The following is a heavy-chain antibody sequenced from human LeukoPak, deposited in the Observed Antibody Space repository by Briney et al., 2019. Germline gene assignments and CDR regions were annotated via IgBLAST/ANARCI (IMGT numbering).Heavy chain of an antibody. CDR1: GGSFSGYY. Sequence: PSETLSLTCAAYGGSFSGYYWSWIRQPPGKGLEWIGEINHSGSTNYNPSLKSRVTISVDTSKNQFSLKLSSVTAADTAVYYCHARIAVAGPDDYWGQGTLVTVSS. CDR2: INHSGST. V-gene: IGHV4-34*01. J-gene: IGHJ4*02. D-gene: IGHD6-19*01. CDR3: HARIAVAGPDDY.